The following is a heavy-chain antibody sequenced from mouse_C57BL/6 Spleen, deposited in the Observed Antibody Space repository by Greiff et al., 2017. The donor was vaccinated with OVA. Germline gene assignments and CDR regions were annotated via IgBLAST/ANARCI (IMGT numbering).Heavy chain of an antibody. CDR2: ISSSGST. CDR1: GYSITSGYD. Sequence: EVKLVESGPGMVKPSQSLSLTCTVTGYSITSGYDWHWIRHFPGNKLEWMGYISSSGSTNYNPSTNSRISITHATSKNHFFLNLNSVTTEDTATYSCARFYDGYFDYWGQGTTLTVSS. CDR3: ARFYDGYFDY. D-gene: IGHD2-3*01. V-gene: IGHV3-1*01. J-gene: IGHJ2*01.